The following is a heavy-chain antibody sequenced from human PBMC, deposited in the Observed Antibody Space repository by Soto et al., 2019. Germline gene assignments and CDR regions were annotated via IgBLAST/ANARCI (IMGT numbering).Heavy chain of an antibody. D-gene: IGHD2-2*03. CDR3: AKDLAFGYCSSTSCYGRLLQPLRFDY. V-gene: IGHV3-30*18. J-gene: IGHJ4*02. CDR1: GFTFSSYG. CDR2: ISYDGSNK. Sequence: QAGGSLRLSCAASGFTFSSYGMHWVRQAPGKGLEWVAVISYDGSNKYYADSVKGRFTISRDNSKNTLYLQMNSLRAEDTAVYYCAKDLAFGYCSSTSCYGRLLQPLRFDYWGQGTLVTVSS.